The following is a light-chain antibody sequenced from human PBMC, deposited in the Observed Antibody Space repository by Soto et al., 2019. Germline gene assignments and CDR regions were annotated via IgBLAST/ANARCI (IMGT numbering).Light chain of an antibody. CDR2: ATN. Sequence: QSVLTQPPSASGTPGQRVTISCSGSSSNIGSNTVNWYQQLPGTAPKLLIYATNQRPSGVPDRFSGSKSGTSASLAIGGLQSEGEADYYCAPWDDSLNGPVFGGGTKLTVL. V-gene: IGLV1-44*01. J-gene: IGLJ3*02. CDR3: APWDDSLNGPV. CDR1: SSNIGSNT.